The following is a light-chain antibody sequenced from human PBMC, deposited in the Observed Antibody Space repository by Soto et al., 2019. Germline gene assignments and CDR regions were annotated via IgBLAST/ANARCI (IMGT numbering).Light chain of an antibody. J-gene: IGKJ1*01. CDR3: QQYGSSPWT. CDR2: GAS. V-gene: IGKV3-20*01. CDR1: QSVSSSY. Sequence: DTVLTQSRGTLSLSPVARATLSCRASQSVSSSYLAWYQQKPGPAPRLLIYGASSRATGIPDRFSGSESGTDFTPTSSRLAPEDVTVYYCQQYGSSPWTFGQGTKVDIK.